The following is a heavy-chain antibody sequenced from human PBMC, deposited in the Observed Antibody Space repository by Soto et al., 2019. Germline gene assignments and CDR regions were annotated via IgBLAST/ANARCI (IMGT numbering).Heavy chain of an antibody. J-gene: IGHJ4*02. D-gene: IGHD2-2*01. CDR2: ISHDGNTH. V-gene: IGHV3-30*18. CDR1: GFTFKFYG. Sequence: VQMVESGGGVVQPGKSLRLSCETSGFTFKFYGMHWVRQAPGKGLECVAVISHDGNTHYYADSVKGRFTISRDNSKNTLYLLMNSLRLDESYTYYCAKDRGGDCPANRCYFGADYWGQGDLVTVSS. CDR3: AKDRGGDCPANRCYFGADY.